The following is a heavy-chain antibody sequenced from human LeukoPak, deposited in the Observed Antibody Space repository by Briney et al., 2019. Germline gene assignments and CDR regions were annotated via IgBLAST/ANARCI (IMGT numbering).Heavy chain of an antibody. V-gene: IGHV4-34*01. CDR3: ARGRGDDILTGYYTPLDY. CDR2: INHSGST. J-gene: IGHJ4*02. Sequence: PSETLSLTCAVYGGSFSGYYWSWIRQPPGKGLEWIGEINHSGSTNYNPSLKSRVTISVDTSKNQFSLKLNSVTAADTAVYYCARGRGDDILTGYYTPLDYWGQGTLVTVSS. CDR1: GGSFSGYY. D-gene: IGHD3-9*01.